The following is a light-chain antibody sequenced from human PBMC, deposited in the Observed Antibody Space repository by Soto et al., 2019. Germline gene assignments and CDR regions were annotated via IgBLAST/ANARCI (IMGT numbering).Light chain of an antibody. CDR3: QQRRNWPLT. CDR1: QSVTNY. V-gene: IGKV3-11*01. CDR2: DAS. J-gene: IGKJ4*01. Sequence: EIVMTQSPATLSLSPGERATLSCRVGQSVTNYLVWYQQKPGQAPRLLIDDASNRATGTPDRFSGSGSGTDFTLTISSLGPEVFAVYYCQQRRNWPLTFGGGTKVEIK.